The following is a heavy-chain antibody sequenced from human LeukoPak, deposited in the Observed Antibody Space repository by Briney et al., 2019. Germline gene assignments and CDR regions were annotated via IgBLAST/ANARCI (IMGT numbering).Heavy chain of an antibody. CDR2: IYCSGIT. V-gene: IGHV4-39*01. D-gene: IGHD2/OR15-2a*01. CDR1: GGSISTSSYF. J-gene: IGHJ3*02. Sequence: PSETLSLTCTVSGGSISTSSYFWGWIRQPPGKGLEWIGSIYCSGITFYNPSLKSRLTISVDTSKNQFSLKLTSVTAAGTAVYYCARPLDTTFFNAFDIWGQGTMVTVSS. CDR3: ARPLDTTFFNAFDI.